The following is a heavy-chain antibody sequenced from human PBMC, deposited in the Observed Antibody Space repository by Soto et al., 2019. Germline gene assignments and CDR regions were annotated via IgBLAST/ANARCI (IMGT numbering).Heavy chain of an antibody. CDR1: GGTFSSYT. Sequence: QVQLVQSGAEVKKRGSSVKVSCKASGGTFSSYTISWVRQAPGQGLEWMGRIIPILGIANYAQKFEGRVTITADKSTSTAYMELSSLRSEDTAVYYCAREGSGTDYYYYMDVWGKGTTVTVSS. CDR2: IIPILGIA. V-gene: IGHV1-69*08. D-gene: IGHD2-8*02. J-gene: IGHJ6*03. CDR3: AREGSGTDYYYYMDV.